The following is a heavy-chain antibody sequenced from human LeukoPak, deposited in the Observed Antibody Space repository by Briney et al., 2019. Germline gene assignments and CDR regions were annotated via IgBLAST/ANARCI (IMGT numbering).Heavy chain of an antibody. Sequence: SVKVSCKASGGTFISYAISWVRQAPGQGLEWMGGIIPIFGTANYAQKFQGRVTITADKSTSTAYMELSSLRSEDTAVYYCARVVSPDYDYVWGSYRGNWFDPWGQGTLVTVSS. CDR1: GGTFISYA. CDR3: ARVVSPDYDYVWGSYRGNWFDP. D-gene: IGHD3-16*02. V-gene: IGHV1-69*06. CDR2: IIPIFGTA. J-gene: IGHJ5*02.